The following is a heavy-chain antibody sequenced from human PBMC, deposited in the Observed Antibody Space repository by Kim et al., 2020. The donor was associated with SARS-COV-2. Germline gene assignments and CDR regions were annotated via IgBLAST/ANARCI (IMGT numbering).Heavy chain of an antibody. D-gene: IGHD2-21*01. V-gene: IGHV3-74*01. CDR2: DGSST. J-gene: IGHJ3*02. CDR3: AKSDFFDI. Sequence: DGSSTSYPDSVQGRLTVSRDNAKNTLYLQMNSLRAEDTAVYYCAKSDFFDIWGQGTMVTVSS.